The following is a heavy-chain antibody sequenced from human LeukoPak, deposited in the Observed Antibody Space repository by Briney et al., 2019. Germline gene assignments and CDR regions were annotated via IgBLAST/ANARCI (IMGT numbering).Heavy chain of an antibody. J-gene: IGHJ5*02. Sequence: PSETLSLTCAVYGGSFSGYYWSWIRQPPGKGLEWIGEINHSGSTNYNPSLKRRVTISVDTSKNQFSLKLSSVTAADTAVYYCAIVDYGEGFPIDPWGQGTLVTVSS. CDR1: GGSFSGYY. CDR2: INHSGST. CDR3: AIVDYGEGFPIDP. V-gene: IGHV4-34*01. D-gene: IGHD4-17*01.